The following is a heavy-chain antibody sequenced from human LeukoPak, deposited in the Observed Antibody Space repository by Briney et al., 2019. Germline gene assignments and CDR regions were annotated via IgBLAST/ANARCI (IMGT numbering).Heavy chain of an antibody. CDR1: GFTFSSYA. CDR2: ISGSGGST. CDR3: AKVPAMVTGY. V-gene: IGHV3-23*01. Sequence: PGGFLRLSSAASGFTFSSYAMSWVRQAPGKGLEWVSAISGSGGSTYYADSVKGRFTISRDNSKNTLYLQMNSLRAEDTAVYYCAKVPAMVTGYWGQGTLVTVSS. J-gene: IGHJ4*02. D-gene: IGHD5-18*01.